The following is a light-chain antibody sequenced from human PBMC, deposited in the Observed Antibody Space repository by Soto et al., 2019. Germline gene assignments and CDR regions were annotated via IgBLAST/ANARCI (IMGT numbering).Light chain of an antibody. Sequence: QSVLTQPASVSGSPGQSITISCTGTSSDIGAYNYVSWYQQHPGKAPKLMIYDVSDRPSGVSSRFSGSKSGNTASLTISGLQAEDEAAYYCSSYTTTLPVVFGGGTQLTGL. CDR3: SSYTTTLPVV. J-gene: IGLJ2*01. V-gene: IGLV2-14*01. CDR2: DVS. CDR1: SSDIGAYNY.